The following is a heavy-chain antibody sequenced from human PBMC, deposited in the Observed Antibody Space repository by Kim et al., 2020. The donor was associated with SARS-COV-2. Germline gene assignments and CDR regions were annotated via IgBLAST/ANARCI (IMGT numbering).Heavy chain of an antibody. CDR3: ARDQEDIVATMAFDP. CDR2: INAGNGNT. V-gene: IGHV1-3*01. Sequence: ASVKVSCKASGYTFTSYAMHWVRQAPGQRLEWMGWINAGNGNTKYSQKFQGRVTITRDTSASTAYMELSSLRSEDTAVYYCARDQEDIVATMAFDPWGQGTLVTVSS. CDR1: GYTFTSYA. D-gene: IGHD5-12*01. J-gene: IGHJ5*02.